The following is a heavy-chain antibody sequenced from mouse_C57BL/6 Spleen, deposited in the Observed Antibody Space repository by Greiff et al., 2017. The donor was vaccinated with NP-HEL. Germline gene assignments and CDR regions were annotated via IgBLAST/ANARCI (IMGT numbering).Heavy chain of an antibody. CDR2: IWRGGST. CDR1: GFSLTSYG. D-gene: IGHD1-1*01. V-gene: IGHV2-5*01. J-gene: IGHJ4*01. CDR3: AFPITTVVATGAMDY. Sequence: QVQLKQSGPGLVQPSQSLSITCTVSGFSLTSYGVHWVRQSPGKGLEWLGVIWRGGSTDYNVAFMSRLSITKDNSKSQVFFKMNSLQADDTAIYYCAFPITTVVATGAMDYWGQGTSVTVSS.